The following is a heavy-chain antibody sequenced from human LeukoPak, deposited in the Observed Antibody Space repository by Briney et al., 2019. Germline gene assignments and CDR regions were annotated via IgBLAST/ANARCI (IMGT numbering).Heavy chain of an antibody. Sequence: WASVKVSCKVSGYTLTELSMHWVRQAPGKGLEWMGGFDPEDGETIYAQKFQGRVTMTEDISTDTAYMELSSLRSEDTAVYYCATGLIAVIAVAGTTRDDYWGQGTLVTVSS. D-gene: IGHD6-19*01. CDR2: FDPEDGET. J-gene: IGHJ4*02. CDR3: ATGLIAVIAVAGTTRDDY. V-gene: IGHV1-24*01. CDR1: GYTLTELS.